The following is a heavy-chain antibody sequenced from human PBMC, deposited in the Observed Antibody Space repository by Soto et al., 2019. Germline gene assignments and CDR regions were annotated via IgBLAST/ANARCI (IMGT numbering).Heavy chain of an antibody. V-gene: IGHV5-51*01. D-gene: IGHD2-2*01. CDR2: IYPGDSDT. CDR1: GYSFTSYW. Sequence: GESLKISCKGSGYSFTSYWIGWVRQMPGKGLEWMGIIYPGDSDTRYSPSFQGQVTISADKSISTAYLQWSSLKASDTAMYYCARGNCSSTSCYTYYYYGMDVWGQGTTVTGSS. J-gene: IGHJ6*02. CDR3: ARGNCSSTSCYTYYYYGMDV.